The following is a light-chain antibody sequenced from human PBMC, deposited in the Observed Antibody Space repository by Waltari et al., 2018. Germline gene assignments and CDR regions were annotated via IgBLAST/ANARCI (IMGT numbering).Light chain of an antibody. CDR2: QVT. J-gene: IGKJ1*01. CDR3: MLGTRPWT. CDR1: ESLLINDGKRY. V-gene: IGKV2-30*01. Sequence: VVMTQSPVSLSVTLGQPASISCRCSESLLINDGKRYLNWVHQSPGQSPRRLLYQVTDGGSGVPARFSRRGSRDDFTLRISRVEAEDAGHYFYMLGTRPWTFGPGTKVEIK.